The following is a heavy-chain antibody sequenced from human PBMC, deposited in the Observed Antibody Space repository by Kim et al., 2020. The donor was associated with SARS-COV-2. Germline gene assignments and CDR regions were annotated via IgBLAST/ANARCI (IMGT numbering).Heavy chain of an antibody. CDR3: AKDTDGSGTFYYYYGMDV. J-gene: IGHJ6*02. Sequence: KGRFTISRDNSKNTLYLQMNSLRAEDTAVYYCAKDTDGSGTFYYYYGMDVWGQGTTVTVSS. D-gene: IGHD3-10*01. V-gene: IGHV3-30*02.